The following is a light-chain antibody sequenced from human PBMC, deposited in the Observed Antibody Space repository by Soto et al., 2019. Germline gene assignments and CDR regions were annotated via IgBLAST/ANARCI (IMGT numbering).Light chain of an antibody. Sequence: DIVMTQSPATLSVSPGETATLSCRASQSLTTYLAWYQQKPDQAPRLLIYGISTRATDVPARFSGSGSGTEFTLTISGLQSEDFAVYYCQQYNKWPLTFGGGTKVDIK. V-gene: IGKV3-15*01. CDR3: QQYNKWPLT. CDR1: QSLTTY. CDR2: GIS. J-gene: IGKJ4*01.